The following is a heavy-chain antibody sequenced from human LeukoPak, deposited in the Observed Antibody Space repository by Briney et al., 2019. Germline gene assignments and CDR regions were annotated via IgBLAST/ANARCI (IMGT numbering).Heavy chain of an antibody. D-gene: IGHD4-17*01. CDR3: AKSDYGGYYFDY. CDR1: GFTFDDYA. V-gene: IGHV3-9*03. CDR2: ISWNSGSI. Sequence: GGSLRLSCAASGFTFDDYAMHWVRQAPGKGLEWVSGISWNSGSIGYADSVKGRFTISRDNAKNSLYLQMNSLRAEDMALYYCAKSDYGGYYFDYWGQGTLVTVSS. J-gene: IGHJ4*02.